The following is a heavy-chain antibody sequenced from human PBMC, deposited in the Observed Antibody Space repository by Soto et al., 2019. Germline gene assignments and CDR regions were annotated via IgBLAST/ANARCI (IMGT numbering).Heavy chain of an antibody. V-gene: IGHV4-38-2*01. CDR2: IYHAGSV. Sequence: ETLSLTCAVSGYSIGSGYYWAWIRQSPGKGLEWIGSIYHAGSVYYNPSLNGRVALSMDTSKNHFSLKLTSVTAADTAVYYCARIFDYYGMDVWGQGTTVTVSS. J-gene: IGHJ6*02. CDR1: GYSIGSGYY. CDR3: ARIFDYYGMDV.